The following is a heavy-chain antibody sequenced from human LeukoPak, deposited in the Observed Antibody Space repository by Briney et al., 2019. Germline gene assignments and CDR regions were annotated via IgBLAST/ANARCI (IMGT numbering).Heavy chain of an antibody. CDR1: GFTVGRCY. D-gene: IGHD3/OR15-3a*01. Sequence: AGGSLRLSCAGSGFTVGRCYMSWVRQAPGQGPEWVANIKQDGSEKFYVASVKGRFTISRDNAKNSLYLQMNSLRAEDTALYYCATSYDMGWLIGYWGQGTLVTVSS. J-gene: IGHJ4*02. V-gene: IGHV3-7*03. CDR2: IKQDGSEK. CDR3: ATSYDMGWLIGY.